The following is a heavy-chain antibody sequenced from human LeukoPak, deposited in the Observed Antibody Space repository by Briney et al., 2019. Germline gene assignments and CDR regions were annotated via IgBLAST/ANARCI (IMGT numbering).Heavy chain of an antibody. J-gene: IGHJ4*02. Sequence: GGSLRLSCAASGFTFSSYGIHWVRQAPGKGLEWVAVISYDGSNKYYADSVKGRFTISRDNSKNTLYLQMNSLRAEDTAMYYCAKSSYYYGSGSYLLDYWGQGTLVTVSS. V-gene: IGHV3-30*18. CDR3: AKSSYYYGSGSYLLDY. CDR1: GFTFSSYG. D-gene: IGHD3-10*01. CDR2: ISYDGSNK.